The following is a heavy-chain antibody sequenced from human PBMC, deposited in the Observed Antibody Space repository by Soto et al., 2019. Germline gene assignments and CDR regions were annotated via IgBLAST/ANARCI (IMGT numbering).Heavy chain of an antibody. J-gene: IGHJ4*02. V-gene: IGHV4-59*01. Sequence: SETLSLTCTVSGGSLTNYYWTWIRQPPGKGLEWIGYIYYTGSTSYNPSLNSRVTISVDTSRNQFSLELTSVTAADTAIYYCARILPPGHFDYCGQGMQVTVSS. CDR1: GGSLTNYY. CDR2: IYYTGST. CDR3: ARILPPGHFDY.